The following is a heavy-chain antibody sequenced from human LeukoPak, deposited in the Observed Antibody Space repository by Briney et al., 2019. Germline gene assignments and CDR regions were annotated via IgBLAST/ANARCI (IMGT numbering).Heavy chain of an antibody. CDR3: ARGSLRYFDWLESTNWFDP. J-gene: IGHJ5*02. D-gene: IGHD3-9*01. V-gene: IGHV4-59*01. Sequence: SETLSLTCTVSGGSISSYYWSWIRQPPGKGLEWIGYIYHSGSTKYNPSLKSRVTISVDTSKNQFSLKPSSVTAADTAVYYCARGSLRYFDWLESTNWFDPWGQGTLVTVSS. CDR1: GGSISSYY. CDR2: IYHSGST.